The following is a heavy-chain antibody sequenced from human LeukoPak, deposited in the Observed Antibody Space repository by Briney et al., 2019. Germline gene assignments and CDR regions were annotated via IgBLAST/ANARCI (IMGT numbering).Heavy chain of an antibody. CDR1: GGSFSGYY. CDR3: ARHEGTYYYGSGSYYTQ. J-gene: IGHJ4*02. D-gene: IGHD3-10*01. CDR2: INHSGST. Sequence: PSETLSLTCAVYGGSFSGYYWSWIRQPPGKGLEWIGEINHSGSTNYNPSLKSRVTISVDTSKNQFSLKLSSVTAADTAVYYCARHEGTYYYGSGSYYTQWGQGTLVTVSS. V-gene: IGHV4-34*01.